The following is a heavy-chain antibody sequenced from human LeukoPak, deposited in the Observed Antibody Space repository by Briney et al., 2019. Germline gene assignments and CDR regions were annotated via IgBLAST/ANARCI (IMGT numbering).Heavy chain of an antibody. CDR1: GGTFSSYA. CDR3: ARDRGAAAGGFDY. V-gene: IGHV1-69*01. Sequence: ASVKVSCKASGGTFSSYAISWVRQAPGQGLEWMEGIIPIFGTANYAQKFQGRVTITADESTSTAYMELSSLRSEDTAVYYCARDRGAAAGGFDYWGQGTLVTVSS. CDR2: IIPIFGTA. D-gene: IGHD6-13*01. J-gene: IGHJ4*02.